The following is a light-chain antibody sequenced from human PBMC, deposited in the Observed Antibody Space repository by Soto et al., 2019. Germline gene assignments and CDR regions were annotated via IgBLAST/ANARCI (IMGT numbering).Light chain of an antibody. CDR1: SSDVGGYNH. V-gene: IGLV2-14*01. CDR3: SSYASSSSYA. Sequence: QSALTQPASVSGSPGQSIPISCTGTSSDVGGYNHVSWYQQHPGKAPKLIIFEVRNRPSGVSDRFSASKSGNTASLTISGLQTEDEAVYYCSSYASSSSYAFGTGTKLTVL. CDR2: EVR. J-gene: IGLJ1*01.